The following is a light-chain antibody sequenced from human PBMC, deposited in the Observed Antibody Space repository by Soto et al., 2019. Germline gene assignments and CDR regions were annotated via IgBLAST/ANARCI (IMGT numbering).Light chain of an antibody. J-gene: IGKJ1*01. V-gene: IGKV3-15*01. CDR2: GAS. CDR1: QSVGSN. Sequence: EIVMTQSPATLSVSPGERATLSCRASQSVGSNLAWYQQKPGQAPRLVIYGASTRATGIPATFYGSGSGTVFTLTTNCLQSQDFAFYYCQQYKNWPRTFGQGTKVDTK. CDR3: QQYKNWPRT.